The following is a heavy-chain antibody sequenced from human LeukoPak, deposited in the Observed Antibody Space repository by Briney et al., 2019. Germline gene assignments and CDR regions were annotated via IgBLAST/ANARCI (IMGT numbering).Heavy chain of an antibody. CDR1: GGSISSSSYY. CDR3: ARPRSGYSSSWIYY. D-gene: IGHD6-13*01. J-gene: IGHJ4*02. Sequence: SGTLSLTCTVSGGSISSSSYYWGWIRQPPGKGLEWIGSIYYSGSTYYNPSLKSRVTISVDTSKNQFSLKLSSVTAADTAVYYCARPRSGYSSSWIYYWGQGTLVTVSS. V-gene: IGHV4-39*01. CDR2: IYYSGST.